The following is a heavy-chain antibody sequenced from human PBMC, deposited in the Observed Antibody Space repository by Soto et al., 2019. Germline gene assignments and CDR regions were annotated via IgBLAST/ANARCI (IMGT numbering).Heavy chain of an antibody. V-gene: IGHV1-2*04. CDR3: ARWGNIGSSADHCFDP. CDR1: GYTFTAYY. Sequence: ASVKVSCKASGYTFTAYYMHWVRRAPGQGLEWMGWINPNSGGTNYAQKFQGWVTMTRDTSISTAYMELSRLTSDDTAVYYCARWGNIGSSADHCFDPWGQGTLVTVSS. J-gene: IGHJ5*02. CDR2: INPNSGGT. D-gene: IGHD6-6*01.